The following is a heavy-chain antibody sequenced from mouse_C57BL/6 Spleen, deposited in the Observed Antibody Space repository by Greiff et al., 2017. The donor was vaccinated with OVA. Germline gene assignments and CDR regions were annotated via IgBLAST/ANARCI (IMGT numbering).Heavy chain of an antibody. CDR2: IYPRDGST. D-gene: IGHD2-4*01. CDR1: GYTFTSYD. CDR3: ARGVYYDYDGFAY. Sequence: VQLQQSGPELVKPGASVKLSCKASGYTFTSYDINWVKQRPGQGLEWIGWIYPRDGSTKYNEKFKGKGTLTADTSSNTAYMELHSLTSEDSAVYFCARGVYYDYDGFAYWGKGTLVSVSA. V-gene: IGHV1-85*01. J-gene: IGHJ3*01.